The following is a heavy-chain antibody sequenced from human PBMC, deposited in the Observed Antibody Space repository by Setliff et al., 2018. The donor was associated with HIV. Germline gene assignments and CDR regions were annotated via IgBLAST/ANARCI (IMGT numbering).Heavy chain of an antibody. CDR3: AIVKPYYDFWSGSHIGGYFQH. CDR2: FDPEEGET. D-gene: IGHD3-3*01. CDR1: GYTLTKLS. J-gene: IGHJ1*01. Sequence: GASVKVSCKVSGYTLTKLSMHWVRQAPGKGLEWMGGFDPEEGETIYAQKFQGRVTMTEDTSTDTAYMELSSLRSEDTAMYYCAIVKPYYDFWSGSHIGGYFQHWGQGTLVTV. V-gene: IGHV1-24*01.